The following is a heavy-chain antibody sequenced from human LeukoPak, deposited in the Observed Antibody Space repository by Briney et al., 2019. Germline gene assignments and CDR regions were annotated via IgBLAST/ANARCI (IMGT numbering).Heavy chain of an antibody. D-gene: IGHD3-9*01. J-gene: IGHJ6*03. CDR1: GGSISSYY. CDR3: ARDWGYYDILTGPLLDYYYTDV. Sequence: PSETLSLTCTVSGGSISSYYWSWIRQPAGKGLVWIGRIYTSGSTNYNPSLKSRVTMSVDTSKNQFSLKLSSVTAADTAVYYCARDWGYYDILTGPLLDYYYTDVWGKGTTVTISS. CDR2: IYTSGST. V-gene: IGHV4-4*07.